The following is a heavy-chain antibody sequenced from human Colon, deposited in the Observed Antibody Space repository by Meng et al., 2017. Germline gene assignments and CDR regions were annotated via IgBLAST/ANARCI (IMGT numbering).Heavy chain of an antibody. J-gene: IGHJ2*01. CDR1: GGSIISGYYY. D-gene: IGHD3-22*01. V-gene: IGHV4-30-4*01. CDR3: ARGYYDSSGYGYWYFDL. Sequence: GRRLVNPSLTLSRTCPVSGGSIISGYYYWSWIRQPPGKGLEWIGYIYYSGSTYYNPSLKSRVTISVDTSKNQFSLKLSSVTAADTAVYYCARGYYDSSGYGYWYFDLWGRGTLVTVSS. CDR2: IYYSGST.